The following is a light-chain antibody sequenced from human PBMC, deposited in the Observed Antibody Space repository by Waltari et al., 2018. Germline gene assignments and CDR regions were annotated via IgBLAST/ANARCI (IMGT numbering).Light chain of an antibody. J-gene: IGLJ2*01. CDR1: NIGAKS. CDR2: FDS. CDR3: QVLDTSADHLVV. Sequence: SYVLTQPPSVSVAPGKTASITCGGNNIGAKSVNWYQQKPGQAPILLIYFDSDRPSGIPDRFSGSNSGHTATLTISRVEAGDEAAYYCQVLDTSADHLVVFGGGTTLTVV. V-gene: IGLV3-21*04.